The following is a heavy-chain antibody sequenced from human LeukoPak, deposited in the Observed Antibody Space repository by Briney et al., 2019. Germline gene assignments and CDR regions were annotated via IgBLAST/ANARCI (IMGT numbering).Heavy chain of an antibody. CDR2: INSDGSST. D-gene: IGHD1-26*01. V-gene: IGHV3-74*01. Sequence: PGGSLRLSCAASGFTFSSYWMHWVRQAPGKGLVWVSRINSDGSSTSYADSVKGRFTISRDNAKNTLYLQMNGLRAEDTAVYYCARVGGSFHWFDPWGQGTLVTVSS. CDR1: GFTFSSYW. J-gene: IGHJ5*02. CDR3: ARVGGSFHWFDP.